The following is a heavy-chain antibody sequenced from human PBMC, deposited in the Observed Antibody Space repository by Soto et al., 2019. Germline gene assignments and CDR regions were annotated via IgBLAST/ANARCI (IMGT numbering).Heavy chain of an antibody. CDR3: ARDHRWGYEYGDYGDS. D-gene: IGHD4-17*01. CDR1: GFGFDEYG. J-gene: IGHJ4*02. CDR2: INRHGDST. V-gene: IGHV3-20*04. Sequence: EVYLVESGGGVVRPGGSLRLSCAASGFGFDEYGMSWVRQGPGKGPEWVSTINRHGDSTGYADSVKGRFTISRDNAKNXLYLQMNGLRAEDTAFYYCARDHRWGYEYGDYGDSWGQGTLVTVSS.